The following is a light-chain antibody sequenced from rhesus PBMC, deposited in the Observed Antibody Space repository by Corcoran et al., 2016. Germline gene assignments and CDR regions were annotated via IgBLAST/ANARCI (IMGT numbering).Light chain of an antibody. J-gene: IGLJ1*01. CDR3: SSYGGRNTYI. CDR2: EVS. Sequence: QAALTQPRSVSGSPGQSVTISCTGTSSDTGGYNYVSWYQQHPGSAPKLMIFEVSKRPSGVSDRLSGSKSGNTASLTISGLQTEDEADYYCSSYGGRNTYIFGTGTRLTVL. CDR1: SSDTGGYNY. V-gene: IGLV2-32*02.